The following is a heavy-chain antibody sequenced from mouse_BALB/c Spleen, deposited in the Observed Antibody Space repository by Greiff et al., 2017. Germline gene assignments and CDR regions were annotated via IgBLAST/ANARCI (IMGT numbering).Heavy chain of an antibody. D-gene: IGHD2-3*01. V-gene: IGHV2-2*02. J-gene: IGHJ1*01. Sequence: VQLQESGPGLVQPSQSLSITCTVSGFSLTSYGVHWVRESPGKGLEWLGVIWSGGSTDYNAAFISRLSISKDNSKSQVFFKMNSLQANDTAIYYCARDGYYVGYWYFDVWGAGTTVTVSS. CDR2: IWSGGST. CDR3: ARDGYYVGYWYFDV. CDR1: GFSLTSYG.